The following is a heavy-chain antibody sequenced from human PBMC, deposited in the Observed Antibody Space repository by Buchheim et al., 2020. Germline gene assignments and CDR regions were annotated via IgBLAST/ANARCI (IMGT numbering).Heavy chain of an antibody. CDR1: GFTFSSYA. CDR2: ISYDGSNK. D-gene: IGHD2-15*01. J-gene: IGHJ5*02. CDR3: ARGNIRVVAATDGWFDP. V-gene: IGHV3-30-3*01. Sequence: QVQLVESGGGVVQPGRSLRLSCAASGFTFSSYAMHWVRQAPGKGLEWVAVISYDGSNKYYADSVKGRFTISRDNSKNTLYLQMNSLRAEDTAVYYCARGNIRVVAATDGWFDPWGKGTL.